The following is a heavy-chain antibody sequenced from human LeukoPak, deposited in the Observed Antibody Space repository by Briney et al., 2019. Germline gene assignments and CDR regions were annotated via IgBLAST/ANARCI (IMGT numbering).Heavy chain of an antibody. J-gene: IGHJ4*02. CDR1: GGSFSGYY. CDR2: INHSGST. Sequence: SETLSLTCAAYGGSFSGYYWSWIRQPPGKGLEWIGEINHSGSTNYNPSLKSRVTISVDTSKNQFSLKLSSVTAADTAVYYCARAPLDSSSTGFDYWGQGTLVTVSS. CDR3: ARAPLDSSSTGFDY. V-gene: IGHV4-34*01. D-gene: IGHD6-6*01.